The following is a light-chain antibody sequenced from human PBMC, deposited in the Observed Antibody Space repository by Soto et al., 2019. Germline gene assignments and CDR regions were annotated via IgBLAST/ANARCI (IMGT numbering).Light chain of an antibody. CDR2: DAS. Sequence: ETVMTQSPATVTVSPGERATLSCSASQSVGNNLAWYQQKPGQAPRLLIHDASTRATGIPARFSGSGSGTEFTLTISSLQSEDFAVYHCQHYNSWPLTFGGGTKVEIK. J-gene: IGKJ4*01. CDR3: QHYNSWPLT. CDR1: QSVGNN. V-gene: IGKV3D-15*01.